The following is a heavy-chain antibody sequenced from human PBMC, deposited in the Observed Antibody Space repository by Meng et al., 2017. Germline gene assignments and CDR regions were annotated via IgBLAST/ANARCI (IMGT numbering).Heavy chain of an antibody. V-gene: IGHV1-2*06. CDR2: INPNSGGT. CDR1: GYTFTGYY. D-gene: IGHD6-13*01. J-gene: IGHJ4*02. Sequence: ASVKVYCKASGYTFTGYYMHWVRQAPGQGLEWMGRINPNSGGTNYAQKFQGRVTMTRDTSISTAYMELSSLRSEDTAVYYCAREQGIAAVTFDYWGQGTLVTVSS. CDR3: AREQGIAAVTFDY.